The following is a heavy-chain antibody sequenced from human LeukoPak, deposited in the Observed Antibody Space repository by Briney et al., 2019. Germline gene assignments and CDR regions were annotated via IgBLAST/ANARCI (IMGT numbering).Heavy chain of an antibody. Sequence: SETLSLTCTVSGGSISSYYWSWIRQPPGKGLEWIGYIYYSGSTNYNPSLKSRVTISVDTSKNQFSLKLTSVTAADTAVYYCASDISDRRFFYWGQGTLVTVSS. J-gene: IGHJ4*02. CDR1: GGSISSYY. D-gene: IGHD3-22*01. CDR2: IYYSGST. CDR3: ASDISDRRFFY. V-gene: IGHV4-59*08.